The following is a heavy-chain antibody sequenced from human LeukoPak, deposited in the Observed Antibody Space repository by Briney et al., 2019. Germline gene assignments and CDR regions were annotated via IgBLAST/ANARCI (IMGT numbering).Heavy chain of an antibody. V-gene: IGHV1-2*06. CDR2: INPNSGGT. CDR3: ARWAPYYYDSSGYPPFDL. D-gene: IGHD3-22*01. Sequence: GASVKVSCKASGYTFTGYYMHWVRQAPGQGLEWMGRINPNSGGTNYAQKFQGRVTMTRDTSISTAHMELSRLRSDDTAVYYCARWAPYYYDSSGYPPFDLWGRGTLVTVSS. J-gene: IGHJ2*01. CDR1: GYTFTGYY.